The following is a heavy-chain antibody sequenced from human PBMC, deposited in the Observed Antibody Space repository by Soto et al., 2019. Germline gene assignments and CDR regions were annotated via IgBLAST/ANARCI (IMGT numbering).Heavy chain of an antibody. J-gene: IGHJ3*01. Sequence: GESLKISCQGSGYIFTNYWIAWVRQMSGKGLEWVGSVYVSDSETKYSPSFQGQVTISADKYTNTAYLYWSSLKASDTAMYYCARRGTLSRRDAFDVWGDGTMVTVSS. CDR1: GYIFTNYW. CDR2: VYVSDSET. V-gene: IGHV5-51*01. CDR3: ARRGTLSRRDAFDV. D-gene: IGHD3-16*01.